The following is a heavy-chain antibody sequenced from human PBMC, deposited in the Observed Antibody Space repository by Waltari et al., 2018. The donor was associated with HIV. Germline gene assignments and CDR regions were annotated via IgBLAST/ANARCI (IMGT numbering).Heavy chain of an antibody. CDR1: GFSFSSHP. CDR2: ISSSSKYI. CDR3: ARERGSCRGGACEYFGMDV. J-gene: IGHJ6*02. Sequence: DVRLMESGGGLVRPGGSLRLTCLTSGFSFSSHPMTWVRQAPGKGLEWVSSISSSSKYIYNGESVQGRFTISRDNSNNSLYLQMDRLRAEDTAVYCARERGSCRGGACEYFGMDVWGQGTTVTVSS. D-gene: IGHD2-15*01. V-gene: IGHV3-21*02.